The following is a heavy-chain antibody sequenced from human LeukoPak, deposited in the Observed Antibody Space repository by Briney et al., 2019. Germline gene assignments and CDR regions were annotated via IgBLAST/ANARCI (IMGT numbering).Heavy chain of an antibody. Sequence: SVKVSCKASGGTFDRYAISWVRQAPGQGLEWMGGIAPIFGTPNYAQNFQGRVTITTDESTSTAYMELSSLRSDDTAVYYCASHFRSNHYHFYYMDVWGTGTTVTVSS. CDR2: IAPIFGTP. J-gene: IGHJ6*03. CDR3: ASHFRSNHYHFYYMDV. CDR1: GGTFDRYA. V-gene: IGHV1-69*05. D-gene: IGHD3-16*02.